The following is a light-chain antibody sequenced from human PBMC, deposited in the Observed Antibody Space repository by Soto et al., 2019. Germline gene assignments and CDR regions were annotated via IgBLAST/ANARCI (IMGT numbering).Light chain of an antibody. Sequence: EIVMTQSPATLSVSPGERATLSCRASQSVSNNLAWYQKKPCQAPRLLIYGASTRATGIPARFSGSGSGTEFTLTISSLQSEDFALYYCQQYNNWWTFGQGTRVEIK. CDR3: QQYNNWWT. J-gene: IGKJ1*01. CDR2: GAS. CDR1: QSVSNN. V-gene: IGKV3-15*01.